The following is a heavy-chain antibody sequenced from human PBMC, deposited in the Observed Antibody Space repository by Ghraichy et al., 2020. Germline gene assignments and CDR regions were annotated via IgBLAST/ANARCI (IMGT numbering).Heavy chain of an antibody. V-gene: IGHV3-21*01. CDR1: GFTFGHYT. J-gene: IGHJ6*02. CDR2: ITAASGII. D-gene: IGHD2-2*01. CDR3: ARDSSPAAITYGVDV. Sequence: GGSLRLSCSASGFTFGHYTMHWIRQAPGKGLQWVSSITAASGIIYYTHSVRGRFTVSRDNAKNSVYLQMNTVRAEDAGVYYCARDSSPAAITYGVDVWGQGTTVVVSS.